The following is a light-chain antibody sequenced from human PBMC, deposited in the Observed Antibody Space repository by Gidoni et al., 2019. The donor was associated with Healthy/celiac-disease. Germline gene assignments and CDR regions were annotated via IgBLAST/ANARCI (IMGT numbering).Light chain of an antibody. CDR3: QQYNSSALT. V-gene: IGKV1-5*03. CDR2: KAS. J-gene: IGKJ4*01. Sequence: DIQMTQSPSTLSASVGDRVTITCRASQSISSWLAWYQQKPGKAPKLLIYKASSLESGVPSRFSGRGSGTEFTLTSRSLQPDDFATYYCQQYNSSALTFGGGTKVEIK. CDR1: QSISSW.